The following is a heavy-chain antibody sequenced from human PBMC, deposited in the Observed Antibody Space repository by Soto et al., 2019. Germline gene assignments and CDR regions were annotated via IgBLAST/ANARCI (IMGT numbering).Heavy chain of an antibody. CDR2: VYYNGNT. CDR1: GGYTISSSYQ. D-gene: IGHD1-26*01. CDR3: ARLSGSDNGRYFDY. V-gene: IGHV4-39*01. J-gene: IGHJ4*02. Sequence: PSETLSFTCTVSGGYTISSSYQWFWIRQPPGKGLEWIGNVYYNGNTYYKASLKSRVTISVDTSNNQFSLKVKSVTAADTAVYYCARLSGSDNGRYFDYWGQGTLVTVS.